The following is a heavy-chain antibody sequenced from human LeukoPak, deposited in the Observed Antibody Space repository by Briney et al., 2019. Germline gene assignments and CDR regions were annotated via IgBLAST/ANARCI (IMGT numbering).Heavy chain of an antibody. CDR3: ARGRKDYYGSGSLPPGPHYYYGMDV. CDR1: GGSFSGYY. V-gene: IGHV4-34*01. CDR2: INHSGST. D-gene: IGHD3-10*01. Sequence: SETLSLTCAVYGGSFSGYYWSWIRQPPGKGLEWIGEINHSGSTNYNPSLKSRVTISVDTSKNQFSLKLSPVTAADTAVYYCARGRKDYYGSGSLPPGPHYYYGMDVWGQGTTVTVSS. J-gene: IGHJ6*02.